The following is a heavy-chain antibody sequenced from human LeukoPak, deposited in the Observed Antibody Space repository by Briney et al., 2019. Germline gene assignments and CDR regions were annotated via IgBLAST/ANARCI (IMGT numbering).Heavy chain of an antibody. J-gene: IGHJ4*02. Sequence: PSETLSLTCAVYGGSFSGYYWSWIRQPPGKGLEWIGEINHSGSTNYNPSLKSRVTISVDTSKNQSSLKLSSVTAADTAVYYCARGRSGSYRVLDYWGQGTLVTVSS. V-gene: IGHV4-34*01. CDR2: INHSGST. CDR3: ARGRSGSYRVLDY. D-gene: IGHD1-26*01. CDR1: GGSFSGYY.